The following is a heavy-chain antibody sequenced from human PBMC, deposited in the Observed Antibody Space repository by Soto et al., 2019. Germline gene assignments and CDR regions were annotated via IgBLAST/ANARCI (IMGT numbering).Heavy chain of an antibody. CDR2: ISYDGSNK. J-gene: IGHJ4*02. CDR1: GFTFSSYA. D-gene: IGHD1-26*01. Sequence: GGSLRLSCAASGFTFSSYAMHWVRQAPGKGLEWVAVISYDGSNKYYADSVKGRFTISRDNSKNTLYLQMNSLRAEDTAVYYCARGSGSRGGNWGQGTLVTVSS. CDR3: ARGSGSRGGN. V-gene: IGHV3-30-3*01.